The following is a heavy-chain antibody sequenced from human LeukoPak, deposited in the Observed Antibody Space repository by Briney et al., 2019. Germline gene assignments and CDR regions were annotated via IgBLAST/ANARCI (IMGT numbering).Heavy chain of an antibody. D-gene: IGHD3-22*01. CDR2: IKSKTDGGTT. Sequence: AGGSLRLSCAASGFTFTNAWMTWVRQAPGKGLEWVARIKSKTDGGTTDYAAPVKGRFTISRDDSKTTLYLQMNSLKTEDTAVYYCVREYYYDSSGYLQWGQGTMVTVSS. CDR3: VREYYYDSSGYLQ. CDR1: GFTFTNAW. J-gene: IGHJ3*01. V-gene: IGHV3-15*01.